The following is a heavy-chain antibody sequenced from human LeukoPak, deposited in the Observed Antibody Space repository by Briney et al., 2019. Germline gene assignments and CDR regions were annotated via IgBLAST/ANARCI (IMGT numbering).Heavy chain of an antibody. Sequence: TSETLSLTCTVSGGSISSYYWSWIRQPPGKGLEWIGYIYYSGSTDYNPSLKSRVTISVDTSKNQFSLKLSSVTAADTAVYYCARVNRYYDILTGYYDYYGMDVWGQGTTVTVSS. V-gene: IGHV4-59*01. CDR1: GGSISSYY. CDR3: ARVNRYYDILTGYYDYYGMDV. J-gene: IGHJ6*02. CDR2: IYYSGST. D-gene: IGHD3-9*01.